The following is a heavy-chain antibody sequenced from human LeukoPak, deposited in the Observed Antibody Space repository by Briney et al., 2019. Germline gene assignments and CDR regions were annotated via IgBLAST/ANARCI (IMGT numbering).Heavy chain of an antibody. CDR1: GFTFSSYA. CDR3: ARERRIAAAGTALGY. Sequence: GGSLRLSCAASGFTFSSYAMHWVRKAQPTGLELEAVIPYDRSNKYYADSVKGRFTTSRDNSKNTLYLQMNSLRAEDTAVYYCARERRIAAAGTALGYWGQGTLVTVSS. CDR2: IPYDRSNK. D-gene: IGHD6-13*01. J-gene: IGHJ4*02. V-gene: IGHV3-30-3*01.